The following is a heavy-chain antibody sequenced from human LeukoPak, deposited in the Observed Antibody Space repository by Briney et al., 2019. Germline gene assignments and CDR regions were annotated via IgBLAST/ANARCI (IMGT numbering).Heavy chain of an antibody. Sequence: PGGSLRLSCAASGFTFSSYWMHWVRHAPGKGLVWVSHINNDESSTSYADSVRGRFTISRDNAKNTLYLQMNSLRTEDTAVYYCACYGIAPPYWGQGTLVTVSS. J-gene: IGHJ4*02. CDR1: GFTFSSYW. CDR2: INNDESST. V-gene: IGHV3-74*01. D-gene: IGHD2-15*01. CDR3: ACYGIAPPY.